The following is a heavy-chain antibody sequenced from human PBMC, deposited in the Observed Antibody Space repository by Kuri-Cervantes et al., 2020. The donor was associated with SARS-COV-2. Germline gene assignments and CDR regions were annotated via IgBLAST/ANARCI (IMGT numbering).Heavy chain of an antibody. V-gene: IGHV1-18*01. J-gene: IGHJ5*02. CDR3: ARVGNLDTAMVTYDP. CDR2: ISAYNGNT. Sequence: ASVKVSCKASGYTFTSYGISWVRQAPGQGLEWMGWISAYNGNTNYAQKLQGRVTMTTDTSTSTAYMELRSLRSEDTAVYYSARVGNLDTAMVTYDPWGQGTLVTVSS. CDR1: GYTFTSYG. D-gene: IGHD5-18*01.